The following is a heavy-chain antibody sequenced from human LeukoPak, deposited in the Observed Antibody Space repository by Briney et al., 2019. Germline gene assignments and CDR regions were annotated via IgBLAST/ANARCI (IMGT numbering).Heavy chain of an antibody. D-gene: IGHD3-16*01. CDR3: ARECLSQESCDY. CDR1: GASMRTYY. J-gene: IGHJ4*02. CDR2: FYPSGST. V-gene: IGHV4-4*08. Sequence: SETLSLTCTVSGASMRTYYWSWIRQPPGKGLEWIGFFYPSGSTDYNPSLKSRCSISVDTSKNQFSLKLSSVTAADTAVYYCARECLSQESCDYWGQGTLVTVSS.